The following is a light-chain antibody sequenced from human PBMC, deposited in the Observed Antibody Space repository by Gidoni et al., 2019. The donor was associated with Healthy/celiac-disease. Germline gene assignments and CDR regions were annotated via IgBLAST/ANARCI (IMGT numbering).Light chain of an antibody. V-gene: IGKV1-5*03. Sequence: IHMTPSPSTLSASVGDRVTITCRASQSISSWLAWYQQKPGKAPKLLIYKASSLESGVPSRFSGSGSGTEFTLTISSLQPDDFATYYCQQYNSYPLTFGGGTKVEIK. CDR2: KAS. CDR1: QSISSW. J-gene: IGKJ4*01. CDR3: QQYNSYPLT.